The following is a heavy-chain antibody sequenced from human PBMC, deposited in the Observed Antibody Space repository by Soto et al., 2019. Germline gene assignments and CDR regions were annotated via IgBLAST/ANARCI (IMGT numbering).Heavy chain of an antibody. CDR3: ARFYSGSHQGGFDY. V-gene: IGHV4-59*01. CDR1: GGSISSYY. J-gene: IGHJ4*02. D-gene: IGHD1-26*01. CDR2: IYYSGST. Sequence: QVQLQESGPGLVKPSETLSLTCTVSGGSISSYYWSWIRQPPGKGLEWIGYIYYSGSTNYNPSLKSRVTISVDTSKNQFSLKLSSVTAADTAVYYCARFYSGSHQGGFDYWGQGTLVTVSS.